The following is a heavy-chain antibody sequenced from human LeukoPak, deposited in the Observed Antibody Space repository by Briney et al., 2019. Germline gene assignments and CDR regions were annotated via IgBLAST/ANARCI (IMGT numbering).Heavy chain of an antibody. CDR3: ARDLNPYYYGSGDFDY. CDR1: GGTFISYA. V-gene: IGHV1-69*05. J-gene: IGHJ4*02. CDR2: IIPIFGRA. Sequence: GASVKVSCKASGGTFISYAISWVRQAPGQGLEWMGRIIPIFGRANYAQKFQGRVRITTDESTSTAYMELSSLRSEDTAVYYCARDLNPYYYGSGDFDYWGQGTLVTVSS. D-gene: IGHD3-10*01.